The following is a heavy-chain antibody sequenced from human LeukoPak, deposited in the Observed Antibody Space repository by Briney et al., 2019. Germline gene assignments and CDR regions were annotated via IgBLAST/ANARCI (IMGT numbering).Heavy chain of an antibody. CDR3: AREHYDSSGYPAYYYYGMDV. CDR1: GYTFTSYG. J-gene: IGHJ6*02. V-gene: IGHV1-18*01. D-gene: IGHD3-22*01. CDR2: ISAYNGNT. Sequence: ASVKVSCKASGYTFTSYGISWVRQAPGQGLEWMGWISAYNGNTNYAQKLQGRVTVTTDTSTSPAYMELRSLRSDDTAVYYCAREHYDSSGYPAYYYYGMDVWGQGTTVTVSS.